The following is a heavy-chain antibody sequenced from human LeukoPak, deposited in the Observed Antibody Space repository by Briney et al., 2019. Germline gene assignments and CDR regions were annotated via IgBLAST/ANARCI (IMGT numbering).Heavy chain of an antibody. CDR3: AKRGVVIRVILVGFHKEAYYFDS. V-gene: IGHV3-23*01. D-gene: IGHD3-22*01. J-gene: IGHJ4*02. Sequence: GGSLRLSCAASGFTFSSYAMSWVRQAPGKGLEWVSGISDSGGSTNYADSVKGRFTISRDSPNNTLYLQMTSLRAEDTAVYFCAKRGVVIRVILVGFHKEAYYFDSWGQGALVTVSS. CDR2: ISDSGGST. CDR1: GFTFSSYA.